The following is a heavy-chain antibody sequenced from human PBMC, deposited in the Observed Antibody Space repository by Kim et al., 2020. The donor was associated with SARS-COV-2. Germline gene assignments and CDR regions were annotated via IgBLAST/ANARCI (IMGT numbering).Heavy chain of an antibody. J-gene: IGHJ3*02. Sequence: SGSTNYTPSLKSRVTMSVDTSKNQFSLKLSSVTAADTAVYYCASGDAFDIWGQGTMVTVSS. CDR3: ASGDAFDI. CDR2: SGST. V-gene: IGHV4-4*07.